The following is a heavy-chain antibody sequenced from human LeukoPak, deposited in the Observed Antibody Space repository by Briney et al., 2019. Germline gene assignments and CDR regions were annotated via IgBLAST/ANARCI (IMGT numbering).Heavy chain of an antibody. CDR1: GGTFYNYG. Sequence: PVKVSCKASGGTFYNYGISWVRQAPGQGLEWMGRIIPILGITNYAQKFQGRVTITADKSTNTAYMELSSLRSEDTAVYFCARDAPGGNFAIFAFDIWGQGTLVTVSS. D-gene: IGHD4-23*01. V-gene: IGHV1-69*04. CDR2: IIPILGIT. J-gene: IGHJ3*02. CDR3: ARDAPGGNFAIFAFDI.